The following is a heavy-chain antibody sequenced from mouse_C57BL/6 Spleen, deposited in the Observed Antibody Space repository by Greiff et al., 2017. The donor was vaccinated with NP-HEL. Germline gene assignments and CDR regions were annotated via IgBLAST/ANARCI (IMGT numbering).Heavy chain of an antibody. Sequence: QVQLQQSGAELARPGASVKLSCKASGYTFTSYGISWVKQRTGQGLESIGEIYPRSGNTYYNEKFKGKATLTADKSSSTAYMELRSLTSEDSAVYFCADYYGSSYGYFDVWGTGTTVTVSS. CDR2: IYPRSGNT. J-gene: IGHJ1*03. CDR3: ADYYGSSYGYFDV. V-gene: IGHV1-81*01. CDR1: GYTFTSYG. D-gene: IGHD1-1*01.